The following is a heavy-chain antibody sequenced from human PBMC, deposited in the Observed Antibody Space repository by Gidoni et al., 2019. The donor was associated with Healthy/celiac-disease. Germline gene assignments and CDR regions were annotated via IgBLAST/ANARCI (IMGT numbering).Heavy chain of an antibody. D-gene: IGHD4-17*01. J-gene: IGHJ4*02. CDR2: IYYSGST. V-gene: IGHV4-39*01. Sequence: QLQLQESGPGLVKPSETLSLTCTVPGSSISSSSYYWGWIRQPPGKGLEWIGIIYYSGSTYYNPSLKSRVTISVDTSKNQFSLKLSSVTAADTAVYYCARHPTDYGDYGPLPPSIDYWGQGTLVTVSS. CDR3: ARHPTDYGDYGPLPPSIDY. CDR1: GSSISSSSYY.